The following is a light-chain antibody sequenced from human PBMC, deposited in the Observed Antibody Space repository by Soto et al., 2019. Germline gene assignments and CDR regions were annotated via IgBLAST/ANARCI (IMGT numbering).Light chain of an antibody. CDR2: KAS. V-gene: IGKV1-5*03. Sequence: DIQMTQSPSTLSASIGDRVTITCRASRNIGSWLAWYQQKARNAPNLLIYKASTLETGVPSRFSGSASGTAFTLTISSLQPDDFDTYYCLQHANYPITVGGGTKVDSK. CDR3: LQHANYPIT. CDR1: RNIGSW. J-gene: IGKJ4*01.